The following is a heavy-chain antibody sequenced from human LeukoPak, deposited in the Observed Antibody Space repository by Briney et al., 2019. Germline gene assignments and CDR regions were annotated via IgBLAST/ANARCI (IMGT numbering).Heavy chain of an antibody. CDR2: IYSGGST. V-gene: IGHV3-53*01. D-gene: IGHD2-21*01. CDR3: ARVSDCGGDCYPGLFDY. J-gene: IGHJ4*02. CDR1: GFTVSSNY. Sequence: GGSLRLSCAASGFTVSSNYMSWVRQAPGKGLEWVSVIYSGGSTYYADSVKGRFTISRDNAKSSLYLLMNSLRAEDTAVYYCARVSDCGGDCYPGLFDYWGQGTLVTVSS.